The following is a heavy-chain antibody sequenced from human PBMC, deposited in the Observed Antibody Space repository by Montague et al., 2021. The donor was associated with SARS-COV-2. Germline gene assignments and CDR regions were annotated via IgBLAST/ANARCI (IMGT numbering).Heavy chain of an antibody. D-gene: IGHD1-1*01. V-gene: IGHV4-39*07. CDR1: GGSISVSSYY. J-gene: IGHJ1*01. CDR2: IYYGGTA. CDR3: ASSALTTSYADWYDKCFQP. Sequence: SETLSLTCTVSGGSISVSSYYWVWIRQPPGKGLEWIGSIYYGGTADYNPSLKSRATISVDTSNNHFSLKLTSLTAADTAVYSCASSALTTSYADWYDKCFQPWGQGTPVTVSS.